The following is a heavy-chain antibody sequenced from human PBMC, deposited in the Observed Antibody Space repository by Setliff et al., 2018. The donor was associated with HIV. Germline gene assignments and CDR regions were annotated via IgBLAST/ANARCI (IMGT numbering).Heavy chain of an antibody. Sequence: ASVKVSCKASGYTFTSYYIYWVRQAPGQGLQWMGIINPGDGRTIYAQKFQGRVTMTRDTSTSTLYMELSSLRSEDTAVYYCARDATYDYVWGTSSLVLDYWGQGTLVTVSS. CDR1: GYTFTSYY. D-gene: IGHD3-16*01. CDR3: ARDATYDYVWGTSSLVLDY. V-gene: IGHV1-46*01. CDR2: INPGDGRT. J-gene: IGHJ4*02.